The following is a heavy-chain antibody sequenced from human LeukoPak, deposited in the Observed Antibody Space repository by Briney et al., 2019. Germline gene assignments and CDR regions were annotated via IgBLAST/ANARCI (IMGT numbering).Heavy chain of an antibody. J-gene: IGHJ5*02. D-gene: IGHD6-13*01. CDR1: GFTFSSYG. V-gene: IGHV3-33*01. CDR2: IWYDGSNK. Sequence: GGSLRLSCAASGFTFSSYGMHWVRQAPGKGLEWVAVIWYDGSNKYYADSVKGRFTISRDNSKNTLYLQMNSLRAEDTAVYYCARDFGRDSSTPEYNWFDPWGQGTLVTVSS. CDR3: ARDFGRDSSTPEYNWFDP.